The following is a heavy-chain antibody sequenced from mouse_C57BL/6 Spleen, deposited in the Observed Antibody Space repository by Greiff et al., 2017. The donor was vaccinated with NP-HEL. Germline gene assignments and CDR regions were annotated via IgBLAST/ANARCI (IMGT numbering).Heavy chain of an antibody. CDR2: INPGSGGT. D-gene: IGHD4-1*01. CDR1: GYAFTNYL. V-gene: IGHV1-54*01. Sequence: QVQLQQSGAELVRPGTSVKVSCKASGYAFTNYLIEWVKQRPGPGLEWIGVINPGSGGTNYNEKFKGKATLTADKSSSTAYMQLSSLTSEDSAVYFCARTGMAYWGQGTLVTVSA. J-gene: IGHJ3*01. CDR3: ARTGMAY.